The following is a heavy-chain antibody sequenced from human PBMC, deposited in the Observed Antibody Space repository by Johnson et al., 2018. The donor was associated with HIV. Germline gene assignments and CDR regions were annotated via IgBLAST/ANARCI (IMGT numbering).Heavy chain of an antibody. Sequence: LVESGGGVVQPGGSLRLSCAASGFTFSSYGMHWVRQAPGKGLEWVAFIRYDGSNKYYADSVKGRFTISRDNSKNTLYLQMNSLRAEDTAVYYCAKEDYYGSGSYDAFDIWGQGTMVTVSS. CDR3: AKEDYYGSGSYDAFDI. CDR1: GFTFSSYG. CDR2: IRYDGSNK. V-gene: IGHV3-30*02. J-gene: IGHJ3*02. D-gene: IGHD3-10*01.